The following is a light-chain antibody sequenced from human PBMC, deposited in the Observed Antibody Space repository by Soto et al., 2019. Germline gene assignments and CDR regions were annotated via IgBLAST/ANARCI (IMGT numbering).Light chain of an antibody. CDR1: QVISNY. Sequence: DIQMTQSPSSLSPSVGDRVTITCRASQVISNYLAWFQHKPGKAPKSLIYLASSLQTGVPSKFTGSGFGTDFSLTINSLQPEDFATYYCLQYYTYPLTFGQGTRLEIK. V-gene: IGKV1-16*02. CDR2: LAS. J-gene: IGKJ5*01. CDR3: LQYYTYPLT.